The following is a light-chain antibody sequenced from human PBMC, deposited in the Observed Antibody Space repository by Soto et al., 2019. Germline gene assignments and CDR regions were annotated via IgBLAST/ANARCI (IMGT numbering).Light chain of an antibody. CDR2: GAS. J-gene: IGKJ1*01. CDR3: QQYNNWPRT. Sequence: EIVMTQSPATMSVSPGERATLSCRASQSVRSNLAWYQQKPGQAPRLLIYGASTRATGIPARFSGSGSGTDFTLTINSLQSEDFAVYYCQQYNNWPRTFGQGTKVDI. CDR1: QSVRSN. V-gene: IGKV3-15*01.